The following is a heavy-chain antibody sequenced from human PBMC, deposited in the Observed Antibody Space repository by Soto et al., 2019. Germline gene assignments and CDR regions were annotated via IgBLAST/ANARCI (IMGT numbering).Heavy chain of an antibody. V-gene: IGHV3-7*01. Sequence: GGSLRLSCSASGFTFSGYGMHWVRQAPGKGLEWVANIKQDGSEKYYVDSVKGRFTISRDNAKNSLYLQMNSLRAEDTAVYYCANNFDFWTGYYYFDYWGQGTPVTVSS. CDR1: GFTFSGYG. CDR2: IKQDGSEK. J-gene: IGHJ4*02. CDR3: ANNFDFWTGYYYFDY. D-gene: IGHD3-3*01.